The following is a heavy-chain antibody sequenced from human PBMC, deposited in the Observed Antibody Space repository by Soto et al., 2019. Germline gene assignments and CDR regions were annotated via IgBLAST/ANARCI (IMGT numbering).Heavy chain of an antibody. J-gene: IGHJ4*02. V-gene: IGHV4-59*08. Sequence: SETLSLTCTVSGGSISSYYWSWIRQPPGKGLEWIGYIYYSGSTNYNPSLKSRVTISVDTSKNQFSLKLSSVTAADTAVYYCARASIVATISYFDYWGQGTLVTVSS. CDR1: GGSISSYY. CDR3: ARASIVATISYFDY. CDR2: IYYSGST. D-gene: IGHD5-12*01.